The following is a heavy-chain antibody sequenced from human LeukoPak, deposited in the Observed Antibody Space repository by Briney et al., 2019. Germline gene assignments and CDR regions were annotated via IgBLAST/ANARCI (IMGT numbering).Heavy chain of an antibody. V-gene: IGHV3-23*01. CDR3: AKGTAVVVTGSYFDY. Sequence: GGSLRLSCAASGFTFSSYAMSWVRQAPGKGLEWVSAISGSGGSTYYADSVKGRFTISRDSSKNTLYLQMNSLRAEDTAVYYCAKGTAVVVTGSYFDYWGQGTLVTVSS. CDR2: ISGSGGST. J-gene: IGHJ4*02. CDR1: GFTFSSYA. D-gene: IGHD2-21*02.